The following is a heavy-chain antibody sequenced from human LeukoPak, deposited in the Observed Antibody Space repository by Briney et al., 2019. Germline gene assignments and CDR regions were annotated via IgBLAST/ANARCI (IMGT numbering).Heavy chain of an antibody. Sequence: SETLSLTCTVSGGSIGGYFWSWLRQPPGKGLEWVGWIFYNGNTNYNSSLKSRLTMSVDASKNQFYLKLNSVTAADTAVYYCARYSSDHDGRHYEFWGQGILVTVSS. J-gene: IGHJ4*02. CDR1: GGSIGGYF. CDR2: IFYNGNT. CDR3: ARYSSDHDGRHYEF. V-gene: IGHV4-59*01. D-gene: IGHD2-21*01.